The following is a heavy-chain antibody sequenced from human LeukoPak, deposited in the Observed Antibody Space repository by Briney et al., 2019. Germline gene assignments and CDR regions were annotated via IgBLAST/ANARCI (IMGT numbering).Heavy chain of an antibody. CDR3: ARRGYSSGIDY. V-gene: IGHV4-39*01. D-gene: IGHD6-19*01. CDR2: IYYTGRT. CDR1: GGSISTTIYY. Sequence: PSETLSLTCIVSGGSISTTIYYWGWIRQPPGKGLEWIGTIYYTGRTYYNPSPKSRVTLSVDTSRNQFSLKLDSVTAADTAVYYCARRGYSSGIDYWGQGILVTVSS. J-gene: IGHJ4*02.